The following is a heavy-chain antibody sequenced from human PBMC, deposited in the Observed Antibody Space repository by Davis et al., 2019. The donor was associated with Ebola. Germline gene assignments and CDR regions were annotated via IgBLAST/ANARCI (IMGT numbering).Heavy chain of an antibody. V-gene: IGHV1-69*10. J-gene: IGHJ4*02. D-gene: IGHD6-6*01. CDR2: IIPILGIA. Sequence: SVKVSCKASGGTFSSYAISWVRQAPGQGLEWMGGIIPILGIANYAQKFQGRVTITADESTSTAYMELSSLRSEDTAVYYCARSTWRYSSSSPYLPYYFDYWGQGTLVTVSS. CDR3: ARSTWRYSSSSPYLPYYFDY. CDR1: GGTFSSYA.